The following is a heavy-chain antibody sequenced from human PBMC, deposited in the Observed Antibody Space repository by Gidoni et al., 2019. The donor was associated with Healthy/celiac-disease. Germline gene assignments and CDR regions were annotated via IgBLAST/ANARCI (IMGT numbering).Heavy chain of an antibody. CDR3: ARDGWLQSSTYFDY. CDR1: GFTFSIYS. J-gene: IGHJ4*02. CDR2: ISSSSSYR. Sequence: EVQLVESGGGLVKPGGSLRLSCAASGFTFSIYSMNWVRQAPGKVMEWVSSISSSSSYRYYADSVKGRFTISRDNAKNSLYLQMNSLRAEDTAVYYCARDGWLQSSTYFDYWGQGTLVTVSS. D-gene: IGHD5-12*01. V-gene: IGHV3-21*01.